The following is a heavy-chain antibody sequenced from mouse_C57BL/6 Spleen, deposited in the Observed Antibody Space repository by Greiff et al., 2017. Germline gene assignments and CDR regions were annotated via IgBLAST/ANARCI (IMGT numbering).Heavy chain of an antibody. V-gene: IGHV1-80*01. CDR2: IYPGDGDT. Sequence: VKLMESGAELVKPGASVKISCKASGYAFSSYWMNWVKQRPGKGLEWIGQIYPGDGDTNYNGKFKGKATLTADKSSSTAYMQLSSLTSEDSAVYFCARDSSGYVRAMDYWGQGTSVTVSS. D-gene: IGHD3-2*02. J-gene: IGHJ4*01. CDR3: ARDSSGYVRAMDY. CDR1: GYAFSSYW.